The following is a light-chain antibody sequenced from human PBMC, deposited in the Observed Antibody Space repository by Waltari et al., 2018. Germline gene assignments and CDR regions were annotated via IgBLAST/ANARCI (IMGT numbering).Light chain of an antibody. CDR2: EAS. CDR1: QSVSTW. V-gene: IGKV1-5*03. CDR3: QQYNFLSVS. J-gene: IGKJ1*01. Sequence: DIQMTQSPSTLSASIGDTVTITCRASQSVSTWLAWYQLKPGKAPKLLIYEASTLDSGVPSRFRGSGSETEFTLTITSLQPDDFGSYYCQQYNFLSVSFGQGTKVEVK.